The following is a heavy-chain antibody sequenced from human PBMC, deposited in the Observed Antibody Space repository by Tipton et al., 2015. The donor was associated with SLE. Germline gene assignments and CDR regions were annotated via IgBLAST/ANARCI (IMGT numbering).Heavy chain of an antibody. CDR3: ARRGSSSSGYYYYYMDV. J-gene: IGHJ6*03. Sequence: PGLVKPSETLSLTCAVYGGSFSGYYWSWIRQPPGKGLEWIGYIYYSGSTNYNPSLKSRVTISVDTSKNQFSLKLSSVTAADTAVYYCARRGSSSSGYYYYYMDVWGKGTTVTVSS. CDR1: GGSFSGYY. D-gene: IGHD6-6*01. V-gene: IGHV4-59*01. CDR2: IYYSGST.